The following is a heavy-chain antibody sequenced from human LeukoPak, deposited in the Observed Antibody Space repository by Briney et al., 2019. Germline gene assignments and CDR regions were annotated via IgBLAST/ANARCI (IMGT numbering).Heavy chain of an antibody. J-gene: IGHJ4*02. D-gene: IGHD6-19*01. V-gene: IGHV4-61*02. CDR2: IYTSGST. Sequence: PSETLSLTCTDSGGSISSGSYYWSWIRQPAGKGLEWIGRIYTSGSTNYNPSLKSRVTISVDTSKNQFSLKLSSVTVADTAVYYCARIAVAGRREWRDFDYWGQGTLVTVSS. CDR1: GGSISSGSYY. CDR3: ARIAVAGRREWRDFDY.